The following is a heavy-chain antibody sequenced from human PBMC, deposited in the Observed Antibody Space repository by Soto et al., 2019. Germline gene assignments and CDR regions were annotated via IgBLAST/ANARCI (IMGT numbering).Heavy chain of an antibody. CDR2: IIPMFGTA. J-gene: IGHJ4*02. CDR1: GATFSSYA. CDR3: ARVGPAHYYDSSGYYSPLDY. V-gene: IGHV1-69*01. D-gene: IGHD3-22*01. Sequence: QVQLVQSGAEVKKPGSSVKVSCKASGATFSSYAINWVRQAPGQGLEWMGGIIPMFGTANYAQKFKGRVTSTAGESTSTVYMELSSLRSEDTAVYYCARVGPAHYYDSSGYYSPLDYWGQGTLVTVSS.